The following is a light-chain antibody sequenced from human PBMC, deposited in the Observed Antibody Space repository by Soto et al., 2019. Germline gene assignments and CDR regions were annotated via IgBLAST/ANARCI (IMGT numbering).Light chain of an antibody. CDR1: QSVSSY. V-gene: IGKV3-11*01. J-gene: IGKJ4*01. Sequence: EIVLTQSPATLSLSPGERATLSCRASQSVSSYLAWYQQKPGQAPRLLIYDASNRATGIPARFSGSVSGTDFTLTISSLVPEDFAVYYCQQRSNWPLTFGGGTKVEIK. CDR3: QQRSNWPLT. CDR2: DAS.